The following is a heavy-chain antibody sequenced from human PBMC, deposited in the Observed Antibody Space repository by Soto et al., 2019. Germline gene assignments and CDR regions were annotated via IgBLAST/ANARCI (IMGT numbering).Heavy chain of an antibody. J-gene: IGHJ6*02. D-gene: IGHD2-15*01. CDR3: AKGIDCSGGSCYPPPPGYYYYYGMDV. CDR1: GFTFSNYA. CDR2: IGGGGVPT. V-gene: IGHV3-23*01. Sequence: PGGSLRLSCAASGFTFSNYAMSWVRQAPGQGLEWVSAIGGGGVPTYHADSVKGRFTISRDNSKNTLYLQMNSLRAEDTAVYYCAKGIDCSGGSCYPPPPGYYYYYGMDVWGQGTTVTVSS.